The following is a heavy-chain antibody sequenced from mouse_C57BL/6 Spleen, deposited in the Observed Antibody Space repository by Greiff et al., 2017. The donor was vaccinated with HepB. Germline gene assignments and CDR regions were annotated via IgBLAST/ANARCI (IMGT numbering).Heavy chain of an antibody. D-gene: IGHD2-3*01. J-gene: IGHJ1*03. Sequence: QVQLQQPGTELVKPGASVKLSCKASGYTFTSYWMHWVKQRPGQGLEWIGNINPSNGGTNYNEKFKSKATLTVDKSSSTAYMKPSSLTSEDSAVYYGEKDDGYYYGYFEVGGTGTTVTVSS. CDR2: INPSNGGT. V-gene: IGHV1-53*01. CDR3: EKDDGYYYGYFEV. CDR1: GYTFTSYW.